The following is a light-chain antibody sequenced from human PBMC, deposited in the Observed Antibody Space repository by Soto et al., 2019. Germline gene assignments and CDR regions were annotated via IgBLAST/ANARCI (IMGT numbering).Light chain of an antibody. V-gene: IGLV2-14*01. CDR1: SSDVGGYNY. J-gene: IGLJ1*01. CDR3: SSYTSSSTYV. Sequence: SVLTQPASVSGSPGQSITISCTGTSSDVGGYNYVSWYQQHPGKAPKLMISEVSNRPSGVSNRFSGSKSGNTASLTISGLQAEDEADYYCSSYTSSSTYVFGTGTKVTAL. CDR2: EVS.